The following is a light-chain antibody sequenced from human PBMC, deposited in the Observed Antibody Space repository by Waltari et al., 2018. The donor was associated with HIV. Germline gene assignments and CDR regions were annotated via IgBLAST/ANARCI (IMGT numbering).Light chain of an antibody. J-gene: IGKJ3*01. V-gene: IGKV3-11*01. Sequence: EVVLTQSPVILSVSLGERATLSCRASQSISSYLSWYQQKPGQPPRLLIYDASKRATGIPARFSGSGSGTDFTLSISNLEPEDFAVYYCQQHSNWPLITFGPGTKVDVK. CDR3: QQHSNWPLIT. CDR1: QSISSY. CDR2: DAS.